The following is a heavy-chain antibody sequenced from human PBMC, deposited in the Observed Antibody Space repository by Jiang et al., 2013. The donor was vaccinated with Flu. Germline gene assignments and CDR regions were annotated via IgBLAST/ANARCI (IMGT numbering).Heavy chain of an antibody. J-gene: IGHJ4*02. V-gene: IGHV1-18*01. Sequence: KKPGASVKVSCKASGYTFTSYGISWVRQAPGQGLEWMGWISAYNGNTNYAQKLQGRVTMTTDTSTSTAYMELRSLRPDDTAVYYCAATRYCSGGSCYPPFDYWGQGTLVTVSS. D-gene: IGHD2-15*01. CDR3: AATRYCSGGSCYPPFDY. CDR1: GYTFTSYG. CDR2: ISAYNGNT.